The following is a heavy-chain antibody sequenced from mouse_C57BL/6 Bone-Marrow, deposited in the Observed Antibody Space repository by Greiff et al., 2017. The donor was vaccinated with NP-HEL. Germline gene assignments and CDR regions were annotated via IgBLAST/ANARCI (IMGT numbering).Heavy chain of an antibody. D-gene: IGHD2-4*01. J-gene: IGHJ1*03. CDR2: IHPNSGST. V-gene: IGHV1-64*01. CDR3: LGLRRTAYWYCEV. Sequence: QVQLQQPGAELVKPGASVKLSCKASGSTFTSYWMHWVKQRPGQGLEWIGLIHPNSGSTNYNETLKSKATLTVDKYYSTDYMQLRSLTSDDSAVYYTLGLRRTAYWYCEVWGTGTTVTVSS. CDR1: GSTFTSYW.